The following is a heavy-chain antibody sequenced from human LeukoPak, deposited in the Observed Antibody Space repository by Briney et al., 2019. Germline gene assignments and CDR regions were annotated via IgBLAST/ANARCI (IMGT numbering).Heavy chain of an antibody. Sequence: PSETLSLTCTVSGGSISSSSYYWGWIRQPPGKGLEWIGSIYYSGSTYYNPSLKSRVTISVDTSKNQFSLELTSVTAADTGVYYCTRGDDSFWLVYWGQGTLVTVSS. J-gene: IGHJ4*02. CDR2: IYYSGST. D-gene: IGHD3-9*01. CDR1: GGSISSSSYY. CDR3: TRGDDSFWLVY. V-gene: IGHV4-39*07.